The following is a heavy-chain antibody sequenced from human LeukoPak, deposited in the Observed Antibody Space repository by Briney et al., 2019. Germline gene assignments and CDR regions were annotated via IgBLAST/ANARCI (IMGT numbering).Heavy chain of an antibody. Sequence: TPSETLSLTCTVSGGSISSSSYSWGWIRQPPGKGLEWIGSIYYSGSTYYNPSLKSRVTISVDTSKNQFSLKLSSVTAADTAVYYCARHSDFRSGYRDKYGRFDYWGQGTLVTVSS. CDR3: ARHSDFRSGYRDKYGRFDY. D-gene: IGHD3-3*01. J-gene: IGHJ4*02. CDR2: IYYSGST. CDR1: GGSISSSSYS. V-gene: IGHV4-39*01.